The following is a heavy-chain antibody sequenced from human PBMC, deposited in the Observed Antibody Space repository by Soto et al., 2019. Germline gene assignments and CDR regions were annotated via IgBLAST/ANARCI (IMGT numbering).Heavy chain of an antibody. Sequence: QLQLQESGPGLVKPSETLSLTCTVAGVSISSSSYYWGWIRQPPGKVLEWIGSIYYSGSTYYNPSLKSRVTISVDTSKNQFSLKLSSVTAADTAVYYCARHVGFGELLGAFAIWGQGTMVTVSS. CDR3: ARHVGFGELLGAFAI. V-gene: IGHV4-39*01. J-gene: IGHJ3*02. CDR2: IYYSGST. CDR1: GVSISSSSYY. D-gene: IGHD3-10*01.